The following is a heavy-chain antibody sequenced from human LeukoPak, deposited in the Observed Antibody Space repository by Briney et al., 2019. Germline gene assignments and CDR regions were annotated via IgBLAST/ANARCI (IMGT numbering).Heavy chain of an antibody. D-gene: IGHD2-2*01. V-gene: IGHV1-69*13. J-gene: IGHJ5*02. CDR2: IIPIFGTA. CDR3: ARRGHDSVVVPAWRFDP. CDR1: GGTFSSYA. Sequence: SVKVSCKASGGTFSSYAISWVRQAPGQGLEWMGGIIPIFGTANYAQKFQGRVTITADESTSTAYMELSSLRSEDTAVYYCARRGHDSVVVPAWRFDPWGQGTLVTVSS.